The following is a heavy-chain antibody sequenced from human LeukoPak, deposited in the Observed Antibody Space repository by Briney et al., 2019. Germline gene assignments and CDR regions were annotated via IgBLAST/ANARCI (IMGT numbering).Heavy chain of an antibody. CDR1: GVTFSSYG. D-gene: IGHD6-13*01. J-gene: IGHJ4*02. V-gene: IGHV3-30*02. Sequence: GGSLRLSCAASGVTFSSYGMHWVRQAPGKGLEWVAFIWYDGSNKYYADSVKGRFTISRDNSKNTLYLQMNSLRAEDTAVYYCAKRARKAAAGGFDYWGQGTLVTVSS. CDR2: IWYDGSNK. CDR3: AKRARKAAAGGFDY.